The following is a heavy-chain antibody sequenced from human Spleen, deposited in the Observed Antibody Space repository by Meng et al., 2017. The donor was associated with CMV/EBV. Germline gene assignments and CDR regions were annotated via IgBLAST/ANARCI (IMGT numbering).Heavy chain of an antibody. V-gene: IGHV3-30*02. Sequence: GESLKISCATSGFIFSSYGMHWVRQAPGKGLDWVAFIPYDGTKKYNADSVKGRFTISRDNSKNTVYLQMNSLRAEDTALYRCAKESVVVPAARHFYYGMDVWGQGTTVTVSS. J-gene: IGHJ6*02. D-gene: IGHD2-2*01. CDR3: AKESVVVPAARHFYYGMDV. CDR2: IPYDGTKK. CDR1: GFIFSSYG.